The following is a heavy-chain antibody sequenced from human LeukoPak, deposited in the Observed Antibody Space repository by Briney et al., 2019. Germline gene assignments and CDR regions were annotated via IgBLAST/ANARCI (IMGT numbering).Heavy chain of an antibody. J-gene: IGHJ6*04. CDR3: ARGPKGSGGYGMDV. D-gene: IGHD3-10*01. V-gene: IGHV1-2*04. Sequence: ASAKVSRKASGYTFTCYYMHWVRQAPGQGLEWMGWINPNSGGTNYAQKFQGWVTMTRDTSISTAYMELSRLRSDDTAVYYCARGPKGSGGYGMDVWGKGTTVTVSS. CDR1: GYTFTCYY. CDR2: INPNSGGT.